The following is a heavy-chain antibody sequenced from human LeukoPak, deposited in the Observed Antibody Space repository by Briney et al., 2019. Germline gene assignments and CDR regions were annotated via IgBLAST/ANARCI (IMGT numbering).Heavy chain of an antibody. CDR1: GFTFSSYS. V-gene: IGHV3-21*01. J-gene: IGHJ6*03. CDR3: ARGATFEYYYYYMDV. Sequence: GGSLRLSCAASGFTFSSYSMNWVRQAPGKGLEWVSSISSSCSYIYYADSVKGRFTISRDNAKNSLYLQMNSLRAEDTAVYYCARGATFEYYYYYMDVWGKGTTVTVSS. CDR2: ISSSCSYI. D-gene: IGHD3-10*02.